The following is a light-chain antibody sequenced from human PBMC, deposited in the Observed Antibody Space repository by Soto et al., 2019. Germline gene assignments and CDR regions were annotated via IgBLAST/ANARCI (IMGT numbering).Light chain of an antibody. CDR1: SSNIGSNT. CDR3: AAWDDSLNGVV. Sequence: QSVLTQPPSASGTPGQRVTISCSGSSSNIGSNTVNWYQQLPGTAPKLLIYSNNQRPSGVPDRFFGPKSGTSASLAISGLQSEDEADYYCAAWDDSLNGVVFGGGTQLTVL. V-gene: IGLV1-44*01. J-gene: IGLJ2*01. CDR2: SNN.